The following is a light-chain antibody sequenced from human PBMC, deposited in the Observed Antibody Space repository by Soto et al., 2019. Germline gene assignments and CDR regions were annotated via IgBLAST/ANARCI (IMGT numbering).Light chain of an antibody. Sequence: QSALTQPPSASGSAGRSVIISCTGSSSDIGGHNYVSWYQQHPGKAPKLLIYEVIQRPSGVPDRFSGSKSGNTASLTVSGLQAEDEPDYYCTSYAGSDNVIFGGGTKLTV. CDR1: SSDIGGHNY. CDR2: EVI. J-gene: IGLJ2*01. CDR3: TSYAGSDNVI. V-gene: IGLV2-8*01.